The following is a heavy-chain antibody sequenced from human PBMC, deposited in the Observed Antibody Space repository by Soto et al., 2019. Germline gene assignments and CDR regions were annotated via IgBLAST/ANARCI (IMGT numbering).Heavy chain of an antibody. J-gene: IGHJ6*02. Sequence: GGSLRLSCTFSGFTSDDYDYALTWVRQAPGKGLQWLGLIRGSTYGGTTEYAASVKGRFTISRDDSKGITYLQMNSLKTENTAVYYCSRDGDFYGLDVWGQGTTVTVSS. V-gene: IGHV3-49*04. CDR2: IRGSTYGGTT. D-gene: IGHD3-3*01. CDR3: SRDGDFYGLDV. CDR1: GFTSDDYDYA.